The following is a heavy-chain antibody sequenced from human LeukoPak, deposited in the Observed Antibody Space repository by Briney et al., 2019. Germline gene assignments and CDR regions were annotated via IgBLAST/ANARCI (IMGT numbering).Heavy chain of an antibody. J-gene: IGHJ4*01. V-gene: IGHV1-18*01. CDR3: ARDRSDSTDYVLLDY. CDR1: GYTFTSYG. Sequence: ASVKVSCKASGYTFTSYGISWVRQAPGQGLEWMGWINTDNDYTSYAQKLQGRVTMTTDTSARTAYMELRSLRSDDTAVYYCARDRSDSTDYVLLDYWGHGTLVIVSS. D-gene: IGHD4-17*01. CDR2: INTDNDYT.